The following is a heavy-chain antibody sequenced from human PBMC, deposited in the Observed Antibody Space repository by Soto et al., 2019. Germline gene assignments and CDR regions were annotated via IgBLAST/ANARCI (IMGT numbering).Heavy chain of an antibody. D-gene: IGHD3-16*01. J-gene: IGHJ4*02. CDR1: GFTFSSYA. V-gene: IGHV3-30-3*01. CDR3: ARDGGAY. Sequence: QVQLVESGGGVVQPGRSLRLSCAASGFTFSSYAMQWVRRAPGKGLEWMAVMSYDGSNKYYADSVKGRFTISRDNSKNTLYLHMNSPRPEDTALYYCARDGGAYWGQGTLVIVSS. CDR2: MSYDGSNK.